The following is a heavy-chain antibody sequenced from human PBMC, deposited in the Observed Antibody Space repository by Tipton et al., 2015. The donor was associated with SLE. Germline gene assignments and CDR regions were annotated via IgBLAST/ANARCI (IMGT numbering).Heavy chain of an antibody. J-gene: IGHJ5*02. V-gene: IGHV4-59*01. Sequence: TLSLTCTVSGGSISNYYWSWVRQPPGKGLEWIGYINYSGSTNYNPSLKSRVTISEDTSKNQFSLKLSSVTAADTAVYYCARGGSVQLWPRGFDPWGQGTLVTVSS. CDR2: INYSGST. D-gene: IGHD5-18*01. CDR3: ARGGSVQLWPRGFDP. CDR1: GGSISNYY.